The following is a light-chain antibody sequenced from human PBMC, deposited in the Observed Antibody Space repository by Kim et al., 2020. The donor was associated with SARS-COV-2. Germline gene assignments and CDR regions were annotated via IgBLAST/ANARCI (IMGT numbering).Light chain of an antibody. Sequence: DIVMTQSPLSLPVTPGEPASISCRSSQSLLHSNGYNYLDWYLQKPGQSPQVLIYLGSNRASGVPDRFSGSGSGTNFILKISRVQAEDVGVYYCMQALQTPLTFGGGTKLEI. CDR2: LGS. V-gene: IGKV2-28*01. CDR1: QSLLHSNGYNY. J-gene: IGKJ4*01. CDR3: MQALQTPLT.